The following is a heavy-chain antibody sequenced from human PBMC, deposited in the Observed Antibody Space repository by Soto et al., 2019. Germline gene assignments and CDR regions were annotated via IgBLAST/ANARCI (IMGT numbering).Heavy chain of an antibody. D-gene: IGHD2-2*01. Sequence: GGSLRLSCAVSGFTFNGYAMSWVRQAPGKGLEWVSTISGSGGSAYYADSVKGRFTISRDNSNNTLYLQMNSLRVEDTAAYYCAKGSRLPSCGLLVHAFDIWGHGTLVTVSS. CDR1: GFTFNGYA. J-gene: IGHJ3*02. V-gene: IGHV3-23*01. CDR2: ISGSGGSA. CDR3: AKGSRLPSCGLLVHAFDI.